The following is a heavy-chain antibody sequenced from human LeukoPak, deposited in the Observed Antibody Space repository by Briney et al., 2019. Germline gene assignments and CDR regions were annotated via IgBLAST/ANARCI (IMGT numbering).Heavy chain of an antibody. Sequence: GGSLRLSCAASGFTFSSHSMNWVRQAPGKGLEWVSSISSSSSYIYYADSVKGRFTISRDNAKNSLYLQMNSLRAEDTAVYYCARVVKRWLQCFDYWGQGTLVTVSS. J-gene: IGHJ4*02. D-gene: IGHD5-24*01. CDR1: GFTFSSHS. CDR2: ISSSSSYI. CDR3: ARVVKRWLQCFDY. V-gene: IGHV3-21*01.